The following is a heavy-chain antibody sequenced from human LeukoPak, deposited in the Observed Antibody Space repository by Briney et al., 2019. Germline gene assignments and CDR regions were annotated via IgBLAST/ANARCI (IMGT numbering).Heavy chain of an antibody. V-gene: IGHV4-59*01. D-gene: IGHD3-9*01. CDR1: GGSISSYY. CDR2: IYYSGST. J-gene: IGHJ3*02. Sequence: SETLSLTCTVSGGSISSYYWSWIRQPPGKGLEWIGYIYYSGSTNYNPSLKSRVTISVDTSKNQFSLKLSSVTAADTAVYYCTRGVYDILTGYYRKSAFDIWGQGTMVTVSS. CDR3: TRGVYDILTGYYRKSAFDI.